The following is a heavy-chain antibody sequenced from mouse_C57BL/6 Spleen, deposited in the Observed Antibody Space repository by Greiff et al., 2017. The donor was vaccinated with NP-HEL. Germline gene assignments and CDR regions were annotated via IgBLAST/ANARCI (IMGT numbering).Heavy chain of an antibody. Sequence: QVQLQQPGAELVMPGASVKLSCKASGYTFTSYWMHWVKQRPGQGLEWIGEIDPSDSYTNYNQKFKGKSILTVDKSSSTAYMQLSSLTSEDSAVYYCARSGSNYEDYWGQGTTLTVSS. V-gene: IGHV1-69*01. CDR1: GYTFTSYW. D-gene: IGHD2-5*01. CDR2: IDPSDSYT. J-gene: IGHJ2*01. CDR3: ARSGSNYEDY.